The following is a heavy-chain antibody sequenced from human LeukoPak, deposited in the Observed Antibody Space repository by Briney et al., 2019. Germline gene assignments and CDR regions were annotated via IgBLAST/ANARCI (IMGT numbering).Heavy chain of an antibody. CDR3: ASLGYCSGGSCYRYFQH. CDR2: IIPIFGTA. Sequence: EASVKVSCKASGGTFSSYAISWVRQAPGQGLEWMGGIIPIFGTANYAQKFQGRVTITADESTSTAYMELSSLRSEDTAVYYCASLGYCSGGSCYRYFQHWGQGTLVTVSS. V-gene: IGHV1-69*13. J-gene: IGHJ1*01. CDR1: GGTFSSYA. D-gene: IGHD2-15*01.